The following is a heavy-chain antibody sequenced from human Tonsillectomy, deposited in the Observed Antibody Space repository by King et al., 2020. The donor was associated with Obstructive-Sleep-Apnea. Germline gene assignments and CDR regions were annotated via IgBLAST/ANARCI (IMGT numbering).Heavy chain of an antibody. CDR1: GGSFSGYY. Sequence: VQLQQWGAGLLKPSETLSLTCAVYGGSFSGYYWSWIRQPPGKGLEWIGEINHSGSTNYNPSLKSRVTISVDTSRNQFSLKLSSVTAGDTAVYYRARGDRGLGYCSGGSCLFWDYWGQGTLVTVSS. D-gene: IGHD2-15*01. J-gene: IGHJ4*02. CDR2: INHSGST. CDR3: ARGDRGLGYCSGGSCLFWDY. V-gene: IGHV4-34*01.